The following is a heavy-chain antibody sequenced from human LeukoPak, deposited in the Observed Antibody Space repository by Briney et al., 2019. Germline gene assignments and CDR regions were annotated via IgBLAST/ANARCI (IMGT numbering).Heavy chain of an antibody. CDR3: AREGGFYRPLDY. CDR1: GGPLTSNNW. D-gene: IGHD3-3*01. V-gene: IGHV4-4*02. Sequence: SGTLSLTCDVSGGPLTSNNWRTGVRQPPGKGGGVIGEFHFDGTTNFNPSLKSRLSMSVDLSRNHTSRKLTSVPAAAPAVYYCAREGGFYRPLDYSGQGTLVTVSS. J-gene: IGHJ4*02. CDR2: FHFDGTT.